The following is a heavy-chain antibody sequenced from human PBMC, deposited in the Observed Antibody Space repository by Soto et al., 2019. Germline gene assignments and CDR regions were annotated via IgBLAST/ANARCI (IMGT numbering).Heavy chain of an antibody. CDR3: ARVVGATTYYYGMDV. CDR1: GFTVSSNY. Sequence: GGSLRLSCAASGFTVSSNYMSWVRQAPGKGLEWVSVIYSGGSTYYADSVKGRFTISRDNSKNTLYLQMNSLRAEDTAVYYCARVVGATTYYYGMDVWGQGTTVTVSS. V-gene: IGHV3-66*01. CDR2: IYSGGST. J-gene: IGHJ6*02. D-gene: IGHD1-26*01.